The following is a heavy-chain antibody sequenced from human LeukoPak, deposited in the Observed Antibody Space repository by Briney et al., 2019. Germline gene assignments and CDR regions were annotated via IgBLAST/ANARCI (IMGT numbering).Heavy chain of an antibody. CDR2: ISSSSSYI. D-gene: IGHD1-26*01. Sequence: TGGSLRLSCAASGFTFSSYSMNWVRQAPGKGLEWVSSISSSSSYIYYADSVKGRFTISRDNAKNSLYLQMNSLRAEDTAVYYCARDGTLRNYYYGMDVWGQGTTVTVSS. CDR3: ARDGTLRNYYYGMDV. V-gene: IGHV3-21*01. J-gene: IGHJ6*02. CDR1: GFTFSSYS.